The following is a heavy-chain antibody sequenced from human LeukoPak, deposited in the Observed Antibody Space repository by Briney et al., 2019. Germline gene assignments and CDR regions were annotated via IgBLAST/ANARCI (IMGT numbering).Heavy chain of an antibody. CDR1: GGSFSGYY. D-gene: IGHD4-17*01. J-gene: IGHJ4*02. V-gene: IGHV4-34*01. CDR3: ARGRFGDVTTVTIEYFDY. Sequence: PSETLSLTCAVYGGSFSGYYWSWIRQPPGKGLEWIGEINHRGSTNYNPSLKSRVTISVDTSKNQFSLKLSSVTAADTAVYYCARGRFGDVTTVTIEYFDYWGQGTLVTVSS. CDR2: INHRGST.